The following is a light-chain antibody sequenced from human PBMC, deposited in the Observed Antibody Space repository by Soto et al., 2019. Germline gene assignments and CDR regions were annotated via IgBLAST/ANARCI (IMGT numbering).Light chain of an antibody. CDR1: QSISSY. CDR2: DAS. Sequence: TQCPATHSVSSGERGTLSCRASQSISSYLAWYQQKPGKAPKLLIYDASSLESGVPSRFSGSGSGTEFTLTISSLQPDDFATYYCQQYNTYPGTFGQGTKVDIK. V-gene: IGKV1-5*01. J-gene: IGKJ1*01. CDR3: QQYNTYPGT.